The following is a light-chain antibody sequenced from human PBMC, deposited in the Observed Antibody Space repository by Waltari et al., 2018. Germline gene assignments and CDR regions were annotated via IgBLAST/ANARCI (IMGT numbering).Light chain of an antibody. CDR1: QSIATR. V-gene: IGKV1-39*01. CDR2: DAS. CDR3: QQTYSTLYT. J-gene: IGKJ2*01. Sequence: DIQMTQSPSSLSASVGDRVTITCRASQSIATRLNWYQQKPGKAPKVLIYDASTLQSGVPSRFSGSASGTDFTLTISSLQPEDSASYFCQQTYSTLYTFGQGTKLEIK.